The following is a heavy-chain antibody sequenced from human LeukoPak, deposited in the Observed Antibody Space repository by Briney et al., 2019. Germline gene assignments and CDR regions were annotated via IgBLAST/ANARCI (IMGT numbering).Heavy chain of an antibody. CDR2: INPNSGGT. V-gene: IGHV1-2*02. Sequence: WASVKVSCKASGYTFTGYYMHWVRQAPGQGLEWMGWINPNSGGTNYAQKFQGRVTMTRDTSISTAYMELSRLRSDDTAVYYCARILIAMVITDDAFDIWGQGTMVTVSS. CDR3: ARILIAMVITDDAFDI. J-gene: IGHJ3*02. CDR1: GYTFTGYY. D-gene: IGHD3-22*01.